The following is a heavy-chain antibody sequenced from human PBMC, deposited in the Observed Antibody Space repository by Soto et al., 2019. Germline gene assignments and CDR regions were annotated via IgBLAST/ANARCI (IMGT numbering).Heavy chain of an antibody. D-gene: IGHD2-21*02. CDR2: IYYSGST. Sequence: PSDTLSLTCAVYGGSFSGYYWSWIRQPPGKGLEWIGYIYYSGSTNYNPSLKSRVTISVDTSKNQFSLKLSSVTAADTAVYYCARAGEVYCGGDCYSPYYFDYWGQGTLVNVSS. J-gene: IGHJ4*02. V-gene: IGHV4-59*01. CDR3: ARAGEVYCGGDCYSPYYFDY. CDR1: GGSFSGYY.